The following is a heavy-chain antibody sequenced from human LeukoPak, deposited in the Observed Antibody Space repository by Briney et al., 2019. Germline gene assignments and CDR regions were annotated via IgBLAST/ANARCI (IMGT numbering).Heavy chain of an antibody. CDR2: FDPEGGET. D-gene: IGHD6-13*01. CDR1: GYTLTELS. V-gene: IGHV1-24*01. Sequence: ASVKVSCKVSGYTLTELSMHWVRQAPGKGLEWMGGFDPEGGETIYAQKFQGRVTMTEDTSTDTAYMELSSLRSEDTAVYYCATSPPHQYSSSWQFDYWGQGTLVTVSS. J-gene: IGHJ4*02. CDR3: ATSPPHQYSSSWQFDY.